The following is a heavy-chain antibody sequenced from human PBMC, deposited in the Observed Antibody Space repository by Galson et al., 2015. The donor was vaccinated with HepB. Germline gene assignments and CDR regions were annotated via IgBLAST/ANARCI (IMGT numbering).Heavy chain of an antibody. J-gene: IGHJ5*02. V-gene: IGHV3-33*08. Sequence: SLRLSCAASGFTFSSYGMHWVRQAPGKGLEWVAVIWYDGSNKYYADSVKGRFTISRDNSKNTLYLQMNSLRAEDTAVYYCARVVGGGRNRWFDPWGQGTLVTVSS. CDR1: GFTFSSYG. D-gene: IGHD1-14*01. CDR3: ARVVGGGRNRWFDP. CDR2: IWYDGSNK.